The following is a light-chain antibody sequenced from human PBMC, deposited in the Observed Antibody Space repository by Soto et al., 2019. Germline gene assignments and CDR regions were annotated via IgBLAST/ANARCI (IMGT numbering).Light chain of an antibody. Sequence: QSVLTQPPSASGTPGQRVTISCSGSSSNIGSNTVNWYQQLPGTAPKLLFYSNDQRPSGVPDRFSGSKSGTSASLAISGLQSDDEAYYYCATRDDSLNSVLFGGGTQLTVL. J-gene: IGLJ2*01. CDR3: ATRDDSLNSVL. V-gene: IGLV1-44*01. CDR2: SND. CDR1: SSNIGSNT.